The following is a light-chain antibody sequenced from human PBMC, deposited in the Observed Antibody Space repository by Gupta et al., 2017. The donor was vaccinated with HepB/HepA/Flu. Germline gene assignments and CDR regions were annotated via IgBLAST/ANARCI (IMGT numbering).Light chain of an antibody. CDR2: WAS. J-gene: IGKJ2*01. CDR1: QSVLFRSNSKNY. CDR3: QQYYTTPYT. Sequence: DIVMTQSPDSLAVSLGERATINCKSSQSVLFRSNSKNYLAWYQQKPRQPPKLLIYWASTRESGVPDRFSGSGSGTDFTLTISNLQAEDVAVYYCQQYYTTPYTFGQGTKLEIK. V-gene: IGKV4-1*01.